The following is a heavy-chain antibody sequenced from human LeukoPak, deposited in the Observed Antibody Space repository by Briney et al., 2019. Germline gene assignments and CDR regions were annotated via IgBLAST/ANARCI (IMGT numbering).Heavy chain of an antibody. CDR2: INAGNGNT. CDR1: GYTFTSYA. J-gene: IGHJ5*02. CDR3: ARAGRYYYGPGWFDP. V-gene: IGHV1-3*01. D-gene: IGHD3-10*01. Sequence: WASVKVSCKASGYTFTSYAMHWVRQAPGQRLEWMGWINAGNGNTKYSQKFQGRVTITRDTSASTAYMELSSLRSEDTAVYYCARAGRYYYGPGWFDPWGQGTLVTVSS.